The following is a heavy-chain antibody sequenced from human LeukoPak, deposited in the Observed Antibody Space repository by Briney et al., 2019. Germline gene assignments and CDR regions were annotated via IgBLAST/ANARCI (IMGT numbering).Heavy chain of an antibody. CDR1: EFTFSNYA. D-gene: IGHD3-22*01. J-gene: IGHJ4*02. CDR3: ARDYYPDY. CDR2: ISPDGSST. Sequence: GGSLRLSCAGSEFTFSNYAVSWVRQAPGKGLVWVARISPDGSSTTYADSVKGRFTISRDNAKNTLYLQMNSLRVEDTAVYYCARDYYPDYWGQGTLVTVSS. V-gene: IGHV3-74*01.